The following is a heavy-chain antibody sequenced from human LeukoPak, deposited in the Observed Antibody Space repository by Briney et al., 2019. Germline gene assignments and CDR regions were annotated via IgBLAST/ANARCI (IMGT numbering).Heavy chain of an antibody. D-gene: IGHD3-9*01. Sequence: GGSLRLSCAASGFTFSSYSMMWVRQAPGKGLEWVSYISSSTTIHYADSVKGRFTISRDNAKNSVYLQMNSLRAEDTAVYYCARDGVLRYFDYYYYYMDVWGKGTTVTISS. CDR3: ARDGVLRYFDYYYYYMDV. V-gene: IGHV3-48*01. J-gene: IGHJ6*03. CDR1: GFTFSSYS. CDR2: ISSSTTI.